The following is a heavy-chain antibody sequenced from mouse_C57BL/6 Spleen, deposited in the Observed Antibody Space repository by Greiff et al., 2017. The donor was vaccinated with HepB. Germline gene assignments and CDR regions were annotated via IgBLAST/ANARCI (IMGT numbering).Heavy chain of an antibody. Sequence: VQLQQPGAELVMPGASVKLSCKASGYTFTSYWMHWVKQRPGQGLEWIGEIDPSDSYTNYNQKFKGKSTLTVDKSSSTAYMQLSSLTSEDSAVYYCAREDGYSRGFAYWGQGTLVTVSA. CDR1: GYTFTSYW. V-gene: IGHV1-69*01. CDR3: AREDGYSRGFAY. CDR2: IDPSDSYT. J-gene: IGHJ3*01. D-gene: IGHD2-3*01.